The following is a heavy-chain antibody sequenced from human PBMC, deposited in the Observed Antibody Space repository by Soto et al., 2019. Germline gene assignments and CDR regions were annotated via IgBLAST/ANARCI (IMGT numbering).Heavy chain of an antibody. CDR2: IYSGGST. D-gene: IGHD1-7*01. CDR3: ARENWNSYYFDY. V-gene: IGHV3-53*01. J-gene: IGHJ4*02. CDR1: GFTVSSNY. Sequence: QPGGSLRLSCAASGFTVSSNYMSWVRQAPGKGLEWVSVIYSGGSTYYADSVKGRFTISRDNSKNTLYLQMNSLRAEDTAVYYCARENWNSYYFDYWGQGTLVTVSS.